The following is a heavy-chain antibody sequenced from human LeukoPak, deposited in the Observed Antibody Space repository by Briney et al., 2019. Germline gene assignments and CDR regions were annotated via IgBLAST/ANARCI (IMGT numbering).Heavy chain of an antibody. CDR3: ARSAPSVTSYYFDS. Sequence: PSETLSLTCTVSGVSINTYYASWIRQAPGKGLEFIGFIYNGGNTNYNPSLKSRATISVDTSNNQFSLTLNSVTAADTAVYYCARSAPSVTSYYFDSWGRGTLVTVSS. J-gene: IGHJ4*02. D-gene: IGHD4-17*01. CDR2: IYNGGNT. V-gene: IGHV4-4*09. CDR1: GVSINTYY.